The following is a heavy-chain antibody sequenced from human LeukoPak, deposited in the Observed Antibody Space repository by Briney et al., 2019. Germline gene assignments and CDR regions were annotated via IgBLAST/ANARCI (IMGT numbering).Heavy chain of an antibody. D-gene: IGHD1-26*01. Sequence: GGSERLSCAASGFTFSSYWMHWVRQAPGKGLEWVAVISYDGSNKYYADSVKGRFTISRDNSKNTLYLQMNSLRAEDTAVYYCAKVASIVGATYSPFDYWGQGTLVTVSS. CDR3: AKVASIVGATYSPFDY. V-gene: IGHV3-30*18. J-gene: IGHJ4*02. CDR2: ISYDGSNK. CDR1: GFTFSSYW.